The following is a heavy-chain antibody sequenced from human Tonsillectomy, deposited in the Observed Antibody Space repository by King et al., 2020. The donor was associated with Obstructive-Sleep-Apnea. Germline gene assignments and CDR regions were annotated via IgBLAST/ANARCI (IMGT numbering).Heavy chain of an antibody. CDR1: GLIFSNAW. V-gene: IGHV3-15*01. J-gene: IGHJ4*02. CDR2: IISETAGGTT. CDR3: TALRWPDTS. Sequence: VQLVESGGGLVRPGGSLRLSCAASGLIFSNAWMSWVRQTPGKGLEWVGRIISETAGGTTDYAAPVKGRFTISRDDSKNTLYLQMSSLKTEDTAVYYCTALRWPDTSWGQGTLVTVSS. D-gene: IGHD2-15*01.